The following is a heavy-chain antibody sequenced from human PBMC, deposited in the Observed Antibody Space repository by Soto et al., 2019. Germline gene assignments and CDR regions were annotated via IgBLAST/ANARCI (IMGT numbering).Heavy chain of an antibody. CDR3: ARGNLDV. Sequence: XXSLRLCCAASAFTLSKFVMHWVPQAPGRGLEXVAVTXNDGRTQFYAXXVKGRFTXXTDTYKKTLNLQMKSLRTEDTAVYYCARGNLDVWGQGTTVTVSS. V-gene: IGHV3-30-3*01. CDR2: TXNDGRTQ. J-gene: IGHJ6*01. D-gene: IGHD1-7*01. CDR1: AFTLSKFV.